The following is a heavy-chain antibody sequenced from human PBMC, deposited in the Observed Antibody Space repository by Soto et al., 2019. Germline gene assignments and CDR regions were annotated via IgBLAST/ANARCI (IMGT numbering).Heavy chain of an antibody. CDR3: AREAWYAFWSGPGWFDP. CDR2: IHSGGKT. CDR1: GFTVSDNY. D-gene: IGHD3-3*01. V-gene: IGHV3-66*01. Sequence: EVQVVESGGGLVQPGESLRLSCAASGFTVSDNYMSWVRQAPGKWLEWVSVIHSGGKTVDADSVKGRFTISRDNSENTLYLHMIRLSPEDTAVYYCAREAWYAFWSGPGWFDPWGQGTLVTVSS. J-gene: IGHJ5*02.